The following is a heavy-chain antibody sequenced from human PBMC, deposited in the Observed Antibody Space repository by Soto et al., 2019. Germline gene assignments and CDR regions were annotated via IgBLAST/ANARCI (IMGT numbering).Heavy chain of an antibody. D-gene: IGHD2-21*02. Sequence: QVQLVQSGAEEKQPGASVRVSCKASGYAFSSYAMHWVRQAPGQRLEWMGWINISSGNTEYSQNFQDRITITRDTSASTVYMELSSLRSEDTAVYYCARDGGDCGYRLTYYYYIGMDVWGQGTTVTVSS. CDR1: GYAFSSYA. CDR2: INISSGNT. V-gene: IGHV1-3*05. J-gene: IGHJ6*02. CDR3: ARDGGDCGYRLTYYYYIGMDV.